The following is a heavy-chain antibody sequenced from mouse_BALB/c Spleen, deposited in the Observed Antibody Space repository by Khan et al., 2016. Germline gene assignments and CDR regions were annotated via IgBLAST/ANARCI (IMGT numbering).Heavy chain of an antibody. V-gene: IGHV5-4*02. CDR3: ARSTMITAWVAY. D-gene: IGHD2-4*01. CDR1: GFTFSDYY. J-gene: IGHJ3*01. CDR2: ISDGGSYT. Sequence: EVELVESGGGLVKPGGSLKLSCAASGFTFSDYYMYWVRQTPEKRLEWVATISDGGSYTYYPDSVKGRFTISRDNAKNNLYLQMSSLKSEDTAMYYCARSTMITAWVAYWGQGTLVTVSA.